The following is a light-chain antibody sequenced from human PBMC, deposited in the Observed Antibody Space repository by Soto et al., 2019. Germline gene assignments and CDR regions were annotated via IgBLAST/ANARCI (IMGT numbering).Light chain of an antibody. Sequence: QSVLTQPPSASGTPGQRVSISCSGGSSNIGTNTVNWYQHLPGTAPKLLIFSNDERPSGVPDRFSGSKSGTSASLAISGLQSDDEADYYCAAWDDSLSVVFGGGTKLTVL. CDR2: SND. J-gene: IGLJ2*01. V-gene: IGLV1-44*01. CDR1: SSNIGTNT. CDR3: AAWDDSLSVV.